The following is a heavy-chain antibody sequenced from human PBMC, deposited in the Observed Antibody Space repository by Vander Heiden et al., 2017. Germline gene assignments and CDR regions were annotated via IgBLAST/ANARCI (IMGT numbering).Heavy chain of an antibody. CDR3: AHKDDYDSRFDY. Sequence: QITLKESGPTLVKPTQTLTLTCTFSGFSLSTSGVGVGWIRQPPGKALEWLALIYWNDDKRYSPALKSRLTITKDTSKKQVVLTMTKMEPVDTATYYFAHKDDYDSRFDYWGQGTLVTVSS. D-gene: IGHD3-22*01. CDR1: GFSLSTSGVG. CDR2: IYWNDDK. J-gene: IGHJ4*02. V-gene: IGHV2-5*01.